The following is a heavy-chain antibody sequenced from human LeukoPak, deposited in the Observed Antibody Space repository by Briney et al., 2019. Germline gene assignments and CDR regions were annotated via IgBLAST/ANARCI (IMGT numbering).Heavy chain of an antibody. D-gene: IGHD3-3*01. CDR1: GFTFSSYS. V-gene: IGHV3-21*01. CDR2: ISSSSSYI. CDR3: ARDEGDFWSGYYFDY. J-gene: IGHJ4*02. Sequence: KPGGSLRLSCAASGFTFSSYSMNWVRQAPGKGLEWFSSISSSSSYIYYADSVKGRFTISRDNAKNSLYLQMNSLRAEDTAVYYCARDEGDFWSGYYFDYWGQGTLVTVSS.